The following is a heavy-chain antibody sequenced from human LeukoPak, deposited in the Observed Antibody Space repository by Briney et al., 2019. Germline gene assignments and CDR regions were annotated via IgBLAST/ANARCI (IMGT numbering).Heavy chain of an antibody. Sequence: SETLSLTCTVSGGSISSYYWSWIRQPPGEGLEWIGYIYYSGSTNYNPSLKSRVTISVDTSKNQFSLKLSSVTAADTAVYYCARGNHDFWSGSFYYYYYMDVWGKGTTVTVSS. CDR2: IYYSGST. J-gene: IGHJ6*03. V-gene: IGHV4-59*01. D-gene: IGHD3-3*01. CDR1: GGSISSYY. CDR3: ARGNHDFWSGSFYYYYYMDV.